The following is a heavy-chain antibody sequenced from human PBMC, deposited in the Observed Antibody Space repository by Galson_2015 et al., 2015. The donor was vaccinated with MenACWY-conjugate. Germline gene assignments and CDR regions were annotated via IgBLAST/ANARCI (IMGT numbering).Heavy chain of an antibody. V-gene: IGHV3-15*01. CDR2: IKWRTDGGTT. D-gene: IGHD2-15*01. CDR1: GLTFSNVW. Sequence: SLRLSCAPSGLTFSNVWMSWVRQAPGKGLEWVARIKWRTDGGTTDYATPVKGRFTILRDDSTNTLYLQMNSLKIEDTAMYFCTRDRDVGGSRWWFDPWDQGTLVTVSS. CDR3: TRDRDVGGSRWWFDP. J-gene: IGHJ5*02.